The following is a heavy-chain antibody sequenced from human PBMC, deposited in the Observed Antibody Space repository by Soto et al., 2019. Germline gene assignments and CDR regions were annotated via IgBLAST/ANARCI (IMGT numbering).Heavy chain of an antibody. CDR3: ARDASTSWHYLGY. Sequence: PSETLSLTCTVSGGSISSGNYYWSWIRQHPEKGLEWIGHIYHSGNTYYNPSLKSRVTISVDTSKNHFSLKLSSVTAADTAVYYCARDASTSWHYLGYWGQGTLVTVSS. CDR1: GGSISSGNYY. D-gene: IGHD6-13*01. V-gene: IGHV4-31*03. J-gene: IGHJ4*02. CDR2: IYHSGNT.